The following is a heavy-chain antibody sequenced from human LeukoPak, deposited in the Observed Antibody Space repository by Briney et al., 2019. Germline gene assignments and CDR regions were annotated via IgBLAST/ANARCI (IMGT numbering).Heavy chain of an antibody. CDR1: GFTFSSYS. Sequence: NPGGSLRLSCAASGFTFSSYSMNWVRQAPGKGLEWVSSISSSSSYIYYADSVKGRFTISRDNAKNSLYLQMNSLRAEDTAVYYCARDPLDRSGWSSICDYWGQGTLVTVSS. V-gene: IGHV3-21*01. J-gene: IGHJ4*02. D-gene: IGHD6-19*01. CDR3: ARDPLDRSGWSSICDY. CDR2: ISSSSSYI.